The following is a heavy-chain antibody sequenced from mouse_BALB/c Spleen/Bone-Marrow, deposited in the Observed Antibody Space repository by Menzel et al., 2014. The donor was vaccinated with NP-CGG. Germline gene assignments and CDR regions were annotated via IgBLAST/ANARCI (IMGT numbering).Heavy chain of an antibody. V-gene: IGHV5-15*02. J-gene: IGHJ1*01. D-gene: IGHD1-1*01. CDR1: GFTFSDYG. CDR3: ARDQVYYYGSGYGYLDV. Sequence: EVQLVESGGGLVQPGGSRKLSCAASGFTFSDYGMAWVRQAPGKGPEWVAFISNLAYSIYYADTVTGRFTISRENAKNTLCLEMSSLRSEDIAMYYCARDQVYYYGSGYGYLDVWGAGTTVTVSS. CDR2: ISNLAYSI.